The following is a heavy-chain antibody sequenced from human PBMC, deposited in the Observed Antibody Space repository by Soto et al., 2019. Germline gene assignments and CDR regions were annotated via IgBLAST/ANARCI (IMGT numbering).Heavy chain of an antibody. D-gene: IGHD3-16*01. CDR2: ISGSGGST. V-gene: IGHV3-23*01. Sequence: EVQLLESGGGLVQPGGSLRLSCAASGFTFSSYAMSWVRQAPGKGLEWVSAISGSGGSTYYADSVKGRFTISRDNSKNTLYLQMSSLRAEDTAVYYCAKVGGGGGVRYYFDYWGQGTLVTVSS. J-gene: IGHJ4*02. CDR1: GFTFSSYA. CDR3: AKVGGGGGVRYYFDY.